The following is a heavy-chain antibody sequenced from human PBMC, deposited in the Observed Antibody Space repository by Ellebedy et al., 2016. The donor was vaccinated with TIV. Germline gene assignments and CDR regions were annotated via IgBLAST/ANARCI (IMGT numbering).Heavy chain of an antibody. J-gene: IGHJ4*02. V-gene: IGHV3-30-3*01. CDR1: GFTFNSYA. CDR2: ISNDDTQR. Sequence: GESLKISXAASGFTFNSYAMSWVRQAPGKGLEWVAVISNDDTQRYNADSVEGRFTISKDNSKNTLYLQMNNLSGEDTAVYYCASARTSSWHYFRSWGQGTLVTVSS. CDR3: ASARTSSWHYFRS. D-gene: IGHD6-13*01.